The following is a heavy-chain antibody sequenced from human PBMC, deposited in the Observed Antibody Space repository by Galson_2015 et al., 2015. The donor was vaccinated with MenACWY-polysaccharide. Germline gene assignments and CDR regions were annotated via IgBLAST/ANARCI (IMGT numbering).Heavy chain of an antibody. CDR2: ITSSSPSYV. V-gene: IGHV3-21*03. D-gene: IGHD3-16*01. Sequence: SLRLSCAASEFTLRSYAMNWVRQAPGKGLEWVSLITSSSPSYVYYADAVRGRFTISRDNAKNSLYLQMSSLRVEDTAVYYCARASAASMGEFSAWGQGTLVTVSS. CDR1: EFTLRSYA. J-gene: IGHJ5*02. CDR3: ARASAASMGEFSA.